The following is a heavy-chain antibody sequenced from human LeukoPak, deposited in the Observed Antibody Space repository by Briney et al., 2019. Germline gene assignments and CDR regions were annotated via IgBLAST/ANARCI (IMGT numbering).Heavy chain of an antibody. V-gene: IGHV3-48*04. D-gene: IGHD1-26*01. CDR3: ARGGGFGSLGFFDY. Sequence: GGSLRLSCAASGFTFSTYSMNWVRQTPGKGLEWVSYISSSGTTILYADSVKGRFTISRDNAKNSLYLQMNSLGAADTSVYYCARGGGFGSLGFFDYWGQGTLVTVSP. CDR1: GFTFSTYS. J-gene: IGHJ4*02. CDR2: ISSSGTTI.